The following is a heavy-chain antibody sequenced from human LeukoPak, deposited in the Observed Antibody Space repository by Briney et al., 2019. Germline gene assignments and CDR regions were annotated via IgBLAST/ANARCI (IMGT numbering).Heavy chain of an antibody. CDR3: ARDDNYGIFVNVDY. J-gene: IGHJ4*02. CDR1: GYTFTSYG. V-gene: IGHV1-18*01. Sequence: VKVSCKASGYTFTSYGISWVRQAPGQGPEWMGWISTSTGDTKYTQKFQGRVTLTTDTSTSTAYMELSSLRSDDTAVYYCARDDNYGIFVNVDYWGQGTLVTVSS. D-gene: IGHD4-11*01. CDR2: ISTSTGDT.